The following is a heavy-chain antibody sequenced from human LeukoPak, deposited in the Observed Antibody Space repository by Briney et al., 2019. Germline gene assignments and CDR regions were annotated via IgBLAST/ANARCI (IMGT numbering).Heavy chain of an antibody. J-gene: IGHJ3*02. CDR2: ISYDGSNK. V-gene: IGHV3-30*03. D-gene: IGHD6-19*01. Sequence: GGSLRLSCAASGFTFSSYGMHWVRQAPGKGLEWVAVISYDGSNKYYADSVKGRFTISRDNSKNTLYLQMGSLRAEDMAVYYCARDRDSSGRSTGEDAFDIWGQGTMVTVSS. CDR3: ARDRDSSGRSTGEDAFDI. CDR1: GFTFSSYG.